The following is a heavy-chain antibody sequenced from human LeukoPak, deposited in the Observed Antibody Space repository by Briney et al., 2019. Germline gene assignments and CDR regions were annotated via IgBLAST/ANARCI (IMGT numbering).Heavy chain of an antibody. V-gene: IGHV4-59*01. D-gene: IGHD6-13*01. CDR3: ARGYSSSWPDY. J-gene: IGHJ4*02. CDR1: GGSISSYY. Sequence: NPSETLSLTCTVSGGSISSYYWSWIRQPPGKGLEWIGYIYYSGSTNYNPSLKSRVTISVDTSKNQFSLKLNSVTAADTAVYYCARGYSSSWPDYWGQGTLVTVSS. CDR2: IYYSGST.